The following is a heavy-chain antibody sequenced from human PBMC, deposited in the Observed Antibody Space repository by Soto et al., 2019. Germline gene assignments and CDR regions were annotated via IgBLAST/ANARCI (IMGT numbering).Heavy chain of an antibody. V-gene: IGHV4-31*03. CDR3: ARTSYDSSGTAADP. CDR2: IYYSGST. D-gene: IGHD3-22*01. Sequence: QVQLQESGPGLVKPSQTLSLTCTVSGGSISSGGYYWSWIRQHPGKGLEWIGYIYYSGSTYYNPALKSRVTIXVXTXXNQFSLKLSSVTAADTAVYYCARTSYDSSGTAADPWGQGTLVTVSS. CDR1: GGSISSGGYY. J-gene: IGHJ5*02.